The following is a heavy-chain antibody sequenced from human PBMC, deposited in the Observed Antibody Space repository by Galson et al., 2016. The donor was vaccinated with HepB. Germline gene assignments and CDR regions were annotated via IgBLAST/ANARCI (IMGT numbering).Heavy chain of an antibody. CDR2: IYPGDSET. V-gene: IGHV5-51*01. CDR1: GYTFTKYW. J-gene: IGHJ4*02. D-gene: IGHD4-17*01. CDR3: ARHDYGDSPFDS. Sequence: QSGAEVTKPGESLQISCKASGYTFTKYWIAWVRQMPGKGLECMGIIYPGDSETRYSPAFQDQVTISVDTSINTASLQWNRLKASDTGMYFCARHDYGDSPFDSWGQGTLVTVSS.